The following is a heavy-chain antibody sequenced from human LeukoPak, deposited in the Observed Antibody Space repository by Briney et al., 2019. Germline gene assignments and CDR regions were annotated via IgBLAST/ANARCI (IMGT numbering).Heavy chain of an antibody. D-gene: IGHD6-13*01. CDR3: AADPSQGAAGGR. Sequence: SVKVSCKASGFTFTSSAMQWVRQARGQRHEWIGWIVVGSGNTNYAQKFQERVTITRDMSTSTAYMELSSLRSEDTAVYYCAADPSQGAAGGRWGQGTLVTVSS. CDR2: IVVGSGNT. CDR1: GFTFTSSA. J-gene: IGHJ4*02. V-gene: IGHV1-58*02.